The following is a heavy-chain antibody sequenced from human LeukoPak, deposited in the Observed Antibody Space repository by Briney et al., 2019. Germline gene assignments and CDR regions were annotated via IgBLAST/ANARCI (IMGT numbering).Heavy chain of an antibody. V-gene: IGHV4-34*01. CDR3: ARARPQQQLVRRPLDY. CDR1: GGSTSSYY. J-gene: IGHJ4*02. D-gene: IGHD6-13*01. CDR2: INHSGST. Sequence: SETLSLTCTVSGGSTSSYYWSWIRQPPGKGLEWIGEINHSGSTNYNPSLKSRVTISVDTSKNQFSLKLSSVTAADTAVYYCARARPQQQLVRRPLDYWGQGTLVTVSS.